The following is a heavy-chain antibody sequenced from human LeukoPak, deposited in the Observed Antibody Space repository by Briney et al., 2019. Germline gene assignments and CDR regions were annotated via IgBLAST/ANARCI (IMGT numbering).Heavy chain of an antibody. Sequence: SETLSLTCTVSGGSISSYYWSWIRQPPGKGLEWIGYIYYSGSTNYNPSLKSRVTISVDTSKNQFSLKLSSVTAADTAVYYCARVSFALGYFDYWGQGTLVTVSS. V-gene: IGHV4-59*12. CDR1: GGSISSYY. J-gene: IGHJ4*02. CDR2: IYYSGST. D-gene: IGHD7-27*01. CDR3: ARVSFALGYFDY.